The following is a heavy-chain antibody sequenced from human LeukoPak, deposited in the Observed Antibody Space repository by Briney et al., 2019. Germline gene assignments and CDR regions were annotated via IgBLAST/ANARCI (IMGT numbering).Heavy chain of an antibody. CDR1: GFTFSRYS. CDR2: ISSSSNYI. V-gene: IGHV3-21*04. D-gene: IGHD5-12*01. CDR3: AINGGGDSGYGNFDY. Sequence: GGSLRLSCAASGFTFSRYSMNWVRQAPGKGLEWVSSISSSSNYIYYADSLKVRFSISRDNARNSLYLQMNSLRAEDTAFYYCAINGGGDSGYGNFDYWGQGTLVTVSS. J-gene: IGHJ4*02.